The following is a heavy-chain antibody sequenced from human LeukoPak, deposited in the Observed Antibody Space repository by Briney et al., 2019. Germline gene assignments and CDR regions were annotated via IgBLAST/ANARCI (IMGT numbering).Heavy chain of an antibody. D-gene: IGHD2-2*01. CDR1: GFTFSSYA. J-gene: IGHJ4*02. V-gene: IGHV3-23*01. CDR3: AKGGVVVPAANFDY. Sequence: PGGSLRLSCAASGFTFSSYAMSWVRQAPGKGLEGVSAISGSGGSTYYADSVKGRFTISRDNSKKTLYLQMNSLRAEDTAVYYCAKGGVVVPAANFDYWGQGTLVTVSS. CDR2: ISGSGGST.